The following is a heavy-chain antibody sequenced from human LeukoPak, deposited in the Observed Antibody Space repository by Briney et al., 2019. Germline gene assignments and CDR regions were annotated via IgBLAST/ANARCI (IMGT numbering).Heavy chain of an antibody. CDR1: GYTFTGYY. V-gene: IGHV1-2*02. CDR3: ARGDALYYYYYYMDV. J-gene: IGHJ6*03. Sequence: ASVKVSCKTSGYTFTGYYMYWVRQAPGQGLEWMGWINPNSGGTNYAQKFQGRVTMTRDTSISTAYMELSRLRSDDTAVYYCARGDALYYYYYYMDVWGKGTTVTVSS. CDR2: INPNSGGT.